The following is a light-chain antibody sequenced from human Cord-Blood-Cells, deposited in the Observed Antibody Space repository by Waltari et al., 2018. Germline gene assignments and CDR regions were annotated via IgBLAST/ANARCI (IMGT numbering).Light chain of an antibody. Sequence: DIQMTQSPSSLSASVGDRVTITCRASQSISSYLNWYQQKPGKAPKLLIYAASSLQSGVPSRFSGSGSGTDFTLTIRSLQPEDFATYYCQQSYSTPWTLGQGTKVEIK. V-gene: IGKV1-39*01. CDR3: QQSYSTPWT. J-gene: IGKJ1*01. CDR1: QSISSY. CDR2: AAS.